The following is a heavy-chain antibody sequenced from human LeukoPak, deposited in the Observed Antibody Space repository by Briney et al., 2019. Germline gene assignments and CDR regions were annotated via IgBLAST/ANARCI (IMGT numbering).Heavy chain of an antibody. D-gene: IGHD3-10*01. V-gene: IGHV3-11*06. CDR3: ARASVEYGSGSLDY. J-gene: IGHJ4*02. CDR1: GFTFSDYY. Sequence: GGSLRLSCAASGFTFSDYYMSWIRQAPGKGLEWVSYISSSSSYTNYADSVKGRFTISRDNAKNSLYLQTNSLRAEDTAVYYCARASVEYGSGSLDYWGQGTLVTVSS. CDR2: ISSSSSYT.